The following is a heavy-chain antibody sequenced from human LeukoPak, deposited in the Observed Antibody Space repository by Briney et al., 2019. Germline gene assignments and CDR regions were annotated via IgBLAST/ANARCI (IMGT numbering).Heavy chain of an antibody. J-gene: IGHJ6*02. CDR3: ARDITFPGGPLYYYYYGMDV. CDR1: GGTFSSYA. V-gene: IGHV1-69*13. CDR2: SIPIFGTA. Sequence: ASVKVSCKASGGTFSSYAISWVRQAPGQGLEWMGGSIPIFGTAKYAQKFQGRLTITADESTSTAYMELSSLRSEDTAVYYCARDITFPGGPLYYYYYGMDVWGQGTTVTVSS. D-gene: IGHD1-14*01.